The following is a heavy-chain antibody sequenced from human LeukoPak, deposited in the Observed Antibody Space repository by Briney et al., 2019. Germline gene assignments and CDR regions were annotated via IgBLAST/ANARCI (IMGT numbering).Heavy chain of an antibody. CDR3: ARGAAVAGTQAFDL. J-gene: IGHJ3*01. CDR2: IDSDGSTT. V-gene: IGHV3-74*01. Sequence: GGSLRLSCAASGFTFSSYYMHWVRRAPGKGLVWDSRIDSDGSTTLYADSVKGRFTISRDNAKNTLYLQVSSLRAEDTAVYYCARGAAVAGTQAFDLWGQGTMVTVSS. CDR1: GFTFSSYY. D-gene: IGHD6-19*01.